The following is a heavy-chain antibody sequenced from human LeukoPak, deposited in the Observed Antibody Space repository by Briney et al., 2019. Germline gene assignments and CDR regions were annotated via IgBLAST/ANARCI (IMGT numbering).Heavy chain of an antibody. CDR3: AKKGERTTGKLTWFDP. J-gene: IGHJ5*02. Sequence: GESLTLSCAASGFTFSSYAMSWVRQAPGKGLEWVSDISGSGGSTYYADSVKGRFTISRDNSKKTLYLQMNSLRAEDTAVYYCAKKGERTTGKLTWFDPWGQGTLVTVSS. D-gene: IGHD1-1*01. V-gene: IGHV3-23*01. CDR1: GFTFSSYA. CDR2: ISGSGGST.